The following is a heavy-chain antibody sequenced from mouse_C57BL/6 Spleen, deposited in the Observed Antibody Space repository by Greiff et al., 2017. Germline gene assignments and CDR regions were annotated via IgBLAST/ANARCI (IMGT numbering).Heavy chain of an antibody. D-gene: IGHD1-1*01. CDR3: ARWPSITTVSRGYFDV. Sequence: QVQLQQPGAELVKPGASVKLSCKASGYTFTSYWMHWVKQRPGQGLEWIGMIHPNSGSTNYNEKFKSKATLTVDKSSSTAYMQLSSLTSEDSAVYYCARWPSITTVSRGYFDVWGTGTTVTVSS. CDR2: IHPNSGST. J-gene: IGHJ1*03. V-gene: IGHV1-64*01. CDR1: GYTFTSYW.